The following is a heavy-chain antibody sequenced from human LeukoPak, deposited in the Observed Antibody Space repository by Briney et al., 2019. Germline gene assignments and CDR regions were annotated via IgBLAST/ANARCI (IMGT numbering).Heavy chain of an antibody. Sequence: PGGSLRLSCAASGFTFSSCGMNWVRQIPGKGLQWVSSISSTSRYIYYADSMKGRFTVSRDNAKNSLSLQMNNLGVEDTAVYYCARCYASGSYGMDYWGQGALVTVSS. V-gene: IGHV3-21*01. CDR2: ISSTSRYI. CDR1: GFTFSSCG. CDR3: ARCYASGSYGMDY. J-gene: IGHJ4*02. D-gene: IGHD3-10*01.